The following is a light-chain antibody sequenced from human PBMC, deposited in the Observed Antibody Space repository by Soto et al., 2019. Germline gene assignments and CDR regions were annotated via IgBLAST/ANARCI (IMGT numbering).Light chain of an antibody. Sequence: EIVLTQSPATLSLSPGESVTLSCRASQSVSSYLAWYQQKPGQAPRLLIYDASNRATDIPARFSGSGSGTDFTRTISSLASEDFGVYYCQQRGKWPRTFGQGTKLEIK. J-gene: IGKJ2*01. V-gene: IGKV3-11*01. CDR1: QSVSSY. CDR2: DAS. CDR3: QQRGKWPRT.